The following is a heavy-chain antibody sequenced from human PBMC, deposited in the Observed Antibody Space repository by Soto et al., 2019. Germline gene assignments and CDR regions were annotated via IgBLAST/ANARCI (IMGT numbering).Heavy chain of an antibody. Sequence: SETLSLTCAVYGGSFSGYYWSWIRQPPGKGLEWIGEINHSGSTNYNPSLKSRVTISVDTSKNQFSLKLSSVTAADTAVYYCARGVGSGHYYYGMDVWGKGTTVT. CDR2: INHSGST. V-gene: IGHV4-34*01. CDR1: GGSFSGYY. D-gene: IGHD2-15*01. J-gene: IGHJ6*04. CDR3: ARGVGSGHYYYGMDV.